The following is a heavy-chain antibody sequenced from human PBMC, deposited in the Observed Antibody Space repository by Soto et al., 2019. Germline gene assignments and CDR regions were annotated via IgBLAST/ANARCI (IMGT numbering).Heavy chain of an antibody. J-gene: IGHJ4*02. Sequence: GSLRLSCETSGFSFSVYGMHWVRQAPGKGLEWVAVIWYDASKQFYAASVEGRFTISRDNSKAILYLQMNSLRAEDTAVYYCAAWAEGATEVHWGQGTLVTVSS. CDR1: GFSFSVYG. CDR2: IWYDASKQ. V-gene: IGHV3-33*01. CDR3: AAWAEGATEVH. D-gene: IGHD2-15*01.